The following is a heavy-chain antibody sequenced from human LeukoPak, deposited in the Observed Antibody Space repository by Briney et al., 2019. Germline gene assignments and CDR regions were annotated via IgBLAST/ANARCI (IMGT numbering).Heavy chain of an antibody. CDR3: ARWGGFIAVAGIGFDY. V-gene: IGHV4-59*01. Sequence: SETLSLTCTVSGGFISSYYWSWIRQPPGKGLEWIGYIYYSGSTNYNPSLKSRVTISVDTSKNQFSLKLSSVTAADTAVYYCARWGGFIAVAGIGFDYWGQGTLVTVSS. CDR2: IYYSGST. D-gene: IGHD6-19*01. J-gene: IGHJ4*02. CDR1: GGFISSYY.